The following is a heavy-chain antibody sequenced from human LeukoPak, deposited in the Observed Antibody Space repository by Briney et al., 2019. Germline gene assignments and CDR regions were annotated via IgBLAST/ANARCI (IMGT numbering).Heavy chain of an antibody. D-gene: IGHD2-15*01. CDR3: AISSGGSCYQ. CDR2: ISSSSNYI. J-gene: IGHJ4*02. V-gene: IGHV3-21*01. Sequence: GGSLRLSCAASGFTFSSYSMNWVRQAPGKGLESVSSISSSSNYIYYADSMKGRFTISRDNAKNSLYLQMNSLRAEDTAVYYCAISSGGSCYQWGQGTLVTVSS. CDR1: GFTFSSYS.